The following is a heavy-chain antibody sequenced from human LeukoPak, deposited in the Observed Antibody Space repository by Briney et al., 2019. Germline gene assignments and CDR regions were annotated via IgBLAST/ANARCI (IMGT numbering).Heavy chain of an antibody. Sequence: GGSLRLSCAESGFIFSTYSVHWVRQAPGKGLEWVSSISSDGGYLYYADSVKGRFTISRDNAKDSLYLQMNSLRAEDTAVYYCARGNAPLPFDYWGQGTLVTVSS. V-gene: IGHV3-21*01. D-gene: IGHD2-2*01. CDR1: GFIFSTYS. J-gene: IGHJ4*02. CDR2: ISSDGGYL. CDR3: ARGNAPLPFDY.